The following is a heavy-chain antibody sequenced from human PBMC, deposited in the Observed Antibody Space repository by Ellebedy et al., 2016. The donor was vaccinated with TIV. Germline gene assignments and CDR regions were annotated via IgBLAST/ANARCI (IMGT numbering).Heavy chain of an antibody. J-gene: IGHJ4*02. CDR3: ARDDLEDFWSGYPDY. CDR2: VNPSGGST. CDR1: GYTFTRYY. D-gene: IGHD3-3*01. Sequence: AASVKVSCKASGYTFTRYYMHWVRQAPGQGIEWMGIVNPSGGSTSYAQKLQGRVTMTRDTSTSTVYMELSSLRSEDTAVYYCARDDLEDFWSGYPDYWGQGTLVTVSS. V-gene: IGHV1-46*04.